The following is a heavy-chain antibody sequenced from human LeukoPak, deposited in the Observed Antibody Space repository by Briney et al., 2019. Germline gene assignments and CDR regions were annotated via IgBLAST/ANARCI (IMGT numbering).Heavy chain of an antibody. CDR2: IIPILGIA. CDR1: GGTFSSYA. J-gene: IGHJ4*02. Sequence: ASVKVSCKASGGTFSSYATSWVRQAPGQGLEWMGRIIPILGIANYAQKFQGRVTITADKSTSTAYMELSSLRSEDTAVYYCARDFCSSGSCHEDYWGQGTLVTVSS. V-gene: IGHV1-69*04. CDR3: ARDFCSSGSCHEDY. D-gene: IGHD2-15*01.